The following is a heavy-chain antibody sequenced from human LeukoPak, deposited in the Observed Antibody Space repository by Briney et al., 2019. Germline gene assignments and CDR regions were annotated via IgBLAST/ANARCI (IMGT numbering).Heavy chain of an antibody. D-gene: IGHD3-3*01. Sequence: GGSLRLSCAASDFTFSSYWMIWVRQAPGEGLEGVANINQDGNEIYSVDSVMGRFTISRDNAKKSLYLQMNSLRAEDMAVYYCAKSSYFWSGYSDSWGQGTLVSVSS. J-gene: IGHJ4*02. CDR1: DFTFSSYW. CDR2: INQDGNEI. V-gene: IGHV3-7*01. CDR3: AKSSYFWSGYSDS.